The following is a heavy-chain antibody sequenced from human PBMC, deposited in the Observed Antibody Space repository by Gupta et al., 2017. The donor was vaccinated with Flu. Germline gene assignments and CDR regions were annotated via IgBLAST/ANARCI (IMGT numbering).Heavy chain of an antibody. CDR3: SSMVPGVIIGHVDY. CDR1: GDSISSGDHY. Sequence: QVQLQESGPGLVEPSQTLSLTCTVSGDSISSGDHYWNWIRQHPGKAPEWIGFIYHSGNTLYNPSLKSRVTRSVDTSKNQFSLKLTSATAADTAVYYCSSMVPGVIIGHVDYWGLGTLVTVSS. D-gene: IGHD3-10*01. CDR2: IYHSGNT. V-gene: IGHV4-31*03. J-gene: IGHJ4*02.